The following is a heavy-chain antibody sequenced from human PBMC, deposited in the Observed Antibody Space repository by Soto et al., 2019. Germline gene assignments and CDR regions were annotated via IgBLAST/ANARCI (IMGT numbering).Heavy chain of an antibody. CDR3: ASDSPHYCVSTRSHGMDV. Sequence: SETLSLTCTVSGASISSADYYWSWIRQPPGKGLEWIGDIFYSGTTYYNPSLRSRLTISVDTSKNELSLRLSSVTAPDTAVYYGASDSPHYCVSTRSHGMDVWGQGITVTVSS. CDR2: IFYSGTT. D-gene: IGHD3-22*01. CDR1: GASISSADYY. J-gene: IGHJ6*02. V-gene: IGHV4-31*03.